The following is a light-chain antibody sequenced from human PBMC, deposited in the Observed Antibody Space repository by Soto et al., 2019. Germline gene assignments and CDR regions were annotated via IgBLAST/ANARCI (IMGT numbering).Light chain of an antibody. J-gene: IGKJ5*01. CDR1: QTLLHSDGRTY. V-gene: IGKV2-28*01. CDR2: LGS. Sequence: EIVMTQTPLSLSVTPGQAASISCKSSQTLLHSDGRTYLDWYLQKPGQSPQLLIYLGSNRASGVPDRVSGSGSGTDVTLKISRVEAEDVGVYYCMQALQTPITFGQGTRLEIK. CDR3: MQALQTPIT.